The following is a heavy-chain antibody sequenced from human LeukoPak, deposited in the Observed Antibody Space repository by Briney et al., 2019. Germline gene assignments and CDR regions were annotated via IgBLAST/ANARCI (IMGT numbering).Heavy chain of an antibody. Sequence: GESLKISCKGSGYSFTSYWIGWVRQMPGKGLEWMGIIYPGDSDTRYSPSFQGQVTISADKSISTAYLQWSSLKASDTAMYYCARGAVEMAHPSLGAFDIWGQGTMVTVSS. CDR2: IYPGDSDT. D-gene: IGHD3-10*01. CDR3: ARGAVEMAHPSLGAFDI. V-gene: IGHV5-51*01. CDR1: GYSFTSYW. J-gene: IGHJ3*02.